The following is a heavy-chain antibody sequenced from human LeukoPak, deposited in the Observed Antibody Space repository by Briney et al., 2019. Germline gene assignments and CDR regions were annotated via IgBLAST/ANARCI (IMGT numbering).Heavy chain of an antibody. V-gene: IGHV4-59*01. CDR2: IYYSGST. J-gene: IGHJ4*02. D-gene: IGHD6-13*01. Sequence: SETLSLTCTVSGGSISSYYWSWIRQPPGKGLEWIRYIYYSGSTNYNPSLKSRVTISVDTSKNQFSLKLSSVTAADTAVYYCARVRYSSSWYGRSLFDYWGQGTLVTVSS. CDR3: ARVRYSSSWYGRSLFDY. CDR1: GGSISSYY.